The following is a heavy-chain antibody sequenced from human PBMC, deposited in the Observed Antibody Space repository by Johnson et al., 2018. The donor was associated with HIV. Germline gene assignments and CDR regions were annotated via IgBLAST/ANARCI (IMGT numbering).Heavy chain of an antibody. CDR3: ARGSRYCSGGSCPEAFDI. V-gene: IGHV3-30*01. D-gene: IGHD2-15*01. J-gene: IGHJ3*02. Sequence: SLRGRFTISRDNSNNTLYLQMNSLRAEDTAVYYCARGSRYCSGGSCPEAFDIWGQGTMVTVSS.